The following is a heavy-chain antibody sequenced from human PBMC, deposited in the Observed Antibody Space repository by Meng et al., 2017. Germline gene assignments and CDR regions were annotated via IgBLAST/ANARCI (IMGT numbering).Heavy chain of an antibody. D-gene: IGHD2-2*01. Sequence: GSLRLSCTVSGYSISSGYYWCWIRQPPGKGREWIGSIYHSGSTYYNPSLKSRVTISVDTSKNQFSLKRSSVTAADTAVYYCARVPVGSSWFDPWGQGTLVTVSS. CDR1: GYSISSGYY. J-gene: IGHJ5*02. V-gene: IGHV4-38-2*02. CDR2: IYHSGST. CDR3: ARVPVGSSWFDP.